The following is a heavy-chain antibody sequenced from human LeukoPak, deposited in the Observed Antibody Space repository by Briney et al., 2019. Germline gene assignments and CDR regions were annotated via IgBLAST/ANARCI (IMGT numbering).Heavy chain of an antibody. CDR3: ARNYYDSSGYIVRAFDI. CDR2: TYYRSKWYH. V-gene: IGHV6-1*01. CDR1: GDSVSSNSAA. J-gene: IGHJ3*02. D-gene: IGHD3-22*01. Sequence: LSQTLSLTCAISGDSVSSNSAAWNWIRQSPSRGLEWLGRTYYRSKWYHDYAVSVKSRITINPDTSKNQFSLHLNSVTPEDTAVYYCARNYYDSSGYIVRAFDIWGQGTMVTVSS.